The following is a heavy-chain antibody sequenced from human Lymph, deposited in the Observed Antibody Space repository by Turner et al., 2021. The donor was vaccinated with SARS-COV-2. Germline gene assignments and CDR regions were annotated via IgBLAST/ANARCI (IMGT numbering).Heavy chain of an antibody. D-gene: IGHD6-13*01. Sequence: QVQLVQSGAEVKKPGSSVKVSCKASGGTFSSSAISWVRQAPGQGLEWVGVIIPRVGITNYAKKFQGRVTITGDKSTSTAYMERSSLRSEETAVYYCARIVAPGRGGGVYYYYYGMDVWGQGTTVTVSS. J-gene: IGHJ6*02. CDR1: GGTFSSSA. CDR3: ARIVAPGRGGGVYYYYYGMDV. CDR2: IIPRVGIT. V-gene: IGHV1-69*10.